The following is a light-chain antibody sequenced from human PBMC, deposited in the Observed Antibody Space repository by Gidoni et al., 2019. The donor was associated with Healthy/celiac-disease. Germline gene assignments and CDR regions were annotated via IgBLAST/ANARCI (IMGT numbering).Light chain of an antibody. CDR2: LGS. V-gene: IGKV2-28*01. CDR3: MQALQTPLT. CDR1: QSLLHSNGYNY. Sequence: DIVMTQSPLSLPVTPGEPSTRSCRSSQSLLHSNGYNYLDWYLQKPGQSPQLLIYLGSNRASGVPDRFSGSGSGTDFTLKISRVEAEDVGVYYCMQALQTPLTFGGXTKVEIK. J-gene: IGKJ4*01.